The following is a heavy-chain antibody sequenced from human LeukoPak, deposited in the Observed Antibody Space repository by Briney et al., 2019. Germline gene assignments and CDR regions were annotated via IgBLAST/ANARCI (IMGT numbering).Heavy chain of an antibody. Sequence: GGSLRLSCEVSGLTSSDHPMTWVRQAPGKGLEWVSAISGSGHSTYYADSVKGRFTISRDNSKNTLYLQMNSLRAEDTAVYYCAKDLWFGEFWGQGTLVTVSS. V-gene: IGHV3-23*01. CDR2: ISGSGHST. CDR3: AKDLWFGEF. J-gene: IGHJ4*02. CDR1: GLTSSDHP. D-gene: IGHD3-10*01.